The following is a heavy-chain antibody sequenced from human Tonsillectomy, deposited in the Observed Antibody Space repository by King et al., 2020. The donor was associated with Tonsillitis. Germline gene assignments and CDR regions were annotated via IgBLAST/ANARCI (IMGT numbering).Heavy chain of an antibody. CDR3: AKDAVNYYGSGSYYSDRFDY. Sequence: VQLVESGGGLVQPGGSLRLSCAASGFTFSSYAMSWVRQAPGKGLEWVSGSSGSGGSTYYAESMKGRFTISRDNSKNTLYLQMNSLRADDTAVYYCAKDAVNYYGSGSYYSDRFDYLGQGTLVTVSS. CDR1: GFTFSSYA. CDR2: SSGSGGST. D-gene: IGHD3-10*01. V-gene: IGHV3-23*04. J-gene: IGHJ4*02.